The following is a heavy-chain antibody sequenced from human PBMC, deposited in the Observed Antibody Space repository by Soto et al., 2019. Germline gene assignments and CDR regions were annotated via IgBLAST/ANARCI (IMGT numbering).Heavy chain of an antibody. CDR2: INHSGST. CDR3: AKYSPALAISY. J-gene: IGHJ4*02. V-gene: IGHV4-34*01. CDR1: GGSFSGYY. D-gene: IGHD2-21*01. Sequence: QVQLQQWGAGLLKPSETLSLTCAVSGGSFSGYYWSWIREPPGKGLEWIGEINHSGSTNYSPSLKSRVTLSVDTSKNQFSLKLSSMIAGDTAVYYCAKYSPALAISYWGQGTLVTDS.